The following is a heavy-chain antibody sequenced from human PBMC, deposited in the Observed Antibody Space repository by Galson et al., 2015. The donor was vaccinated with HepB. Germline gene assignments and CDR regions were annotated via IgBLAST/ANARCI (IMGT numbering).Heavy chain of an antibody. J-gene: IGHJ6*02. CDR3: ARRPPYYFDSSGSHYYGMDV. V-gene: IGHV3-66*01. CDR1: EFTVSDNF. CDR2: IYSGGAT. Sequence: LRLSCAASEFTVSDNFMTWVRQAPGKGLEWVSVIYSGGATYYADSVKGRFTISRDNSKNTLYLQMNSLRVEDTAVYYCARRPPYYFDSSGSHYYGMDVWGQGTTVTVS. D-gene: IGHD3-22*01.